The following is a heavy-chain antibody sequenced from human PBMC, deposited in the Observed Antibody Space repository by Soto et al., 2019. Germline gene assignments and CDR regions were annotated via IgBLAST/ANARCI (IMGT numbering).Heavy chain of an antibody. D-gene: IGHD2-2*01. J-gene: IGHJ3*02. CDR1: GYSFTIYC. CDR3: ASFEPAGGAFDI. Sequence: LGESLKISCNGSGYSFTIYCISLVRQMPGKGLEWMGRIDPSDSYTNYSPSFQGHVTISADKSISTAYLQWSSLKASDTAMYYCASFEPAGGAFDIWGQGTMVTVSS. V-gene: IGHV5-10-1*01. CDR2: IDPSDSYT.